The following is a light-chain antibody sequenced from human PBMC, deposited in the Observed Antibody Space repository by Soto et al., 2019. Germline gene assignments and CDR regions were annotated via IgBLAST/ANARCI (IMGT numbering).Light chain of an antibody. J-gene: IGKJ4*01. CDR2: GAS. CDR1: QSVSSN. CDR3: QQYKSWSRT. V-gene: IGKV3-15*01. Sequence: EIVMTQSPATLSVSPGERATLSCSASQSVSSNLAWYQQKPGQAPRLLIYGASTRAPGLPARFSGSGSGTEFTLTISSLQSEDVEVYYCQQYKSWSRTFGGGKKVEIK.